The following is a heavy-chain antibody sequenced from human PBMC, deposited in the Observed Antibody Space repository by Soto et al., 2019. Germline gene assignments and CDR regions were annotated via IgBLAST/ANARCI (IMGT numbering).Heavy chain of an antibody. CDR3: VRSPGDFRYGLDV. CDR1: GYSFTDYY. J-gene: IGHJ6*02. CDR2: INPNTGVT. V-gene: IGHV1-2*04. D-gene: IGHD2-21*02. Sequence: ASVKVSCKASGYSFTDYYIHWVRQAPGQGLEWLGWINPNTGVTHFAQKFQGWVTMTRDTSISTACMELNRLTSDDTAVYYCVRSPGDFRYGLDVWGQGTTVTVSS.